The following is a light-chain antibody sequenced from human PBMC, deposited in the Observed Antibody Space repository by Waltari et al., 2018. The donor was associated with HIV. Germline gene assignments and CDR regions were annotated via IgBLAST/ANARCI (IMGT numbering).Light chain of an antibody. CDR3: GTWDSRLSAYV. V-gene: IGLV1-51*01. CDR2: DNN. Sequence: QSVLTQPPSVSAAPGQRVIISCPGTTSNVGTDYYSWYQQLHGTAPKLLMYDNNKRTSQIPVRFSGSKSDASATLGITGLQNGDEADYYCGTWDSRLSAYVFGAGTRVTVL. J-gene: IGLJ1*01. CDR1: TSNVGTDY.